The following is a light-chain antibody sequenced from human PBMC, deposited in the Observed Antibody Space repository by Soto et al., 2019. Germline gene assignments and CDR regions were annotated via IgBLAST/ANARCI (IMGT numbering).Light chain of an antibody. CDR1: QTIDTY. CDR2: AAS. Sequence: DIPMTQSPSSLSASVGDRVTITCRSSQTIDTYLNWFQQKPGQGPKLLIYAASNLQSGVPSRFSGSGSGTNFSVTISSLQPDDSATYYCQQTYSNFISFGGGTKVEI. CDR3: QQTYSNFIS. J-gene: IGKJ4*01. V-gene: IGKV1-39*01.